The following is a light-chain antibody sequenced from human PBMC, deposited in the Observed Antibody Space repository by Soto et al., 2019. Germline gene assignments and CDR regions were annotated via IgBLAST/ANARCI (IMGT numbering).Light chain of an antibody. CDR1: QSVGSNF. CDR3: QQFDSSVT. V-gene: IGKV3-20*01. Sequence: EVVLTQSPVSLSLSPGERATFSCRASQSVGSNFFAWYQQKPGQAPRLLIYGASTRATGIPDRFSGSGSGTDFTLTISRPEPEDFAVYYCQQFDSSVTFGQGTKVEI. J-gene: IGKJ1*01. CDR2: GAS.